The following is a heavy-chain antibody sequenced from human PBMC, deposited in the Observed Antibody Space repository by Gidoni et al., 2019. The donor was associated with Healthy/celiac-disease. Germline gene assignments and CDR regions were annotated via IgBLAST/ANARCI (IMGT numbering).Heavy chain of an antibody. J-gene: IGHJ6*02. CDR2: IIPIFGTA. CDR1: GGTFSSYA. CDR3: ARGVRIAAAGVPDYYYYGMDV. Sequence: QVQLVQSGAEVKKPGSSVKVSCKASGGTFSSYAFSWVRQAPGQGLEWMGGIIPIFGTANYAQKFQGRVTITADESTSTAYMELSSLRSEDTAVYYCARGVRIAAAGVPDYYYYGMDVWGQGTTVTVSS. V-gene: IGHV1-69*01. D-gene: IGHD6-13*01.